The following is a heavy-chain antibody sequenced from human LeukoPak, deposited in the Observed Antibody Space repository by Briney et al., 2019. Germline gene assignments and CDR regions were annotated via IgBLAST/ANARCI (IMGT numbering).Heavy chain of an antibody. CDR3: ARATTLFGVDKYFHY. Sequence: GGSLGLSCAASGFTFSNYWMSWVRQAPGKGLEWVANIKQVVSDKYYVDSVKGRFTISRDNAKNSLYLQMNSLRAEDTAVYYCARATTLFGVDKYFHYWGQGTPVTVSS. J-gene: IGHJ4*02. CDR2: IKQVVSDK. V-gene: IGHV3-7*05. D-gene: IGHD3-3*01. CDR1: GFTFSNYW.